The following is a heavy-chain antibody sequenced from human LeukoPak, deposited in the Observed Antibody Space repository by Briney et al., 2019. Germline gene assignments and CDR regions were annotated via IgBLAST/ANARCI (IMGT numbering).Heavy chain of an antibody. CDR2: IRYDGSNK. Sequence: GGSLRLSCAASGFTFSSYGMHWVRQAPGKGLDWVAFIRYDGSNKSYADSVKGRFTISRDNSNNTLCLQMNSLRAEDTAVYYCAKDRGYSSGWYAGGVDHWGQGTLVTVSS. D-gene: IGHD6-19*01. V-gene: IGHV3-30*02. J-gene: IGHJ4*02. CDR1: GFTFSSYG. CDR3: AKDRGYSSGWYAGGVDH.